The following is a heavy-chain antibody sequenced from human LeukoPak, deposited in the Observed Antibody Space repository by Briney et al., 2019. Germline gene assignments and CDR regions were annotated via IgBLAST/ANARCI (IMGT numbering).Heavy chain of an antibody. CDR1: GGSISNYH. V-gene: IGHV4-4*07. CDR2: IHTSGST. D-gene: IGHD6-19*01. Sequence: KPSETLSLTCTVSGGSISNYHWTWIRQPAGKGLEWIGQIHTSGSTNYNPPLKSRVSMSIDTPEDQVSLTIRSVTAADTAFYYCARRDISSGWSFDYWGQGTLVTVSS. J-gene: IGHJ4*02. CDR3: ARRDISSGWSFDY.